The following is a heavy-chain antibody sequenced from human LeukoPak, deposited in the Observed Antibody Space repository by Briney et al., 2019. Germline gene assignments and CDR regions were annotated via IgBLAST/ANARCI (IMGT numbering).Heavy chain of an antibody. CDR2: INPNSGGT. D-gene: IGHD2-2*01. Sequence: ASVKVSCKASGYTFTGYYMHWVRQAPGHGLEWMGWINPNSGGTNYAQKFQGRVTMTRDTSISTAYMELSRLRSDDTAVYYCARDIFLTAGGSTSEDWGQGTLVTVSS. J-gene: IGHJ4*02. CDR1: GYTFTGYY. CDR3: ARDIFLTAGGSTSED. V-gene: IGHV1-2*02.